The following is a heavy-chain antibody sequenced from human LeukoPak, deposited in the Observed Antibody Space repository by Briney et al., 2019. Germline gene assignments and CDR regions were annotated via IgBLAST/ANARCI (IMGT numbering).Heavy chain of an antibody. V-gene: IGHV3-9*01. CDR2: ISWNSGSI. D-gene: IGHD3-10*01. Sequence: GGSLRLSCAASGFIVTGDHMIWVRQAPGKGLEWVSGISWNSGSIGYADSVKGRFTISRDNAKNSLYLQMNSLRAEDTALYYCAKGDYGSGSSPFDYWGQGTLVTVSS. CDR3: AKGDYGSGSSPFDY. J-gene: IGHJ4*02. CDR1: GFIVTGDH.